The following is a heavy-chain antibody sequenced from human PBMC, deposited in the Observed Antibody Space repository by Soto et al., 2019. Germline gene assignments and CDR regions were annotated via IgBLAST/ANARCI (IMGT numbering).Heavy chain of an antibody. CDR3: AGGVPAAIRNWFDP. CDR2: SYYSGST. D-gene: IGHD2-2*01. Sequence: QVQLQESGPGLVKPSETLSLTCTVSGGSISSYYWSWIRQPPGKGLEWIGYSYYSGSTNYNPSLKSRVTISVDTSKNQFSLKLSSVTAADTAVYYCAGGVPAAIRNWFDPWGQGTLVTVSS. V-gene: IGHV4-59*01. J-gene: IGHJ5*02. CDR1: GGSISSYY.